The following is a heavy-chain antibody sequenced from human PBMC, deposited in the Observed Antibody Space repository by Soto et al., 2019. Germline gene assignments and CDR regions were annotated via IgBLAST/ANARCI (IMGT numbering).Heavy chain of an antibody. V-gene: IGHV4-4*02. J-gene: IGHJ4*02. CDR3: AREGGGKGVVQRRGGDY. CDR1: GGSISSNNW. CDR2: IYHSGST. Sequence: LSLTCAVSGGSISSNNWWSWVRQPPGKGLEWIGEIYHSGSTNYNPSLKSRVTISVDKSKNQFSLKLSSVTAADTAVYYCAREGGGKGVVQRRGGDYWGQGTLVTVSS. D-gene: IGHD2-2*01.